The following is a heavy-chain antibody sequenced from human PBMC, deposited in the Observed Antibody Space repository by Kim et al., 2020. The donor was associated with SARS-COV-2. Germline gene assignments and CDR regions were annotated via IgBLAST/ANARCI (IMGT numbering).Heavy chain of an antibody. Sequence: GGSLRLSCAASGFTFSSYEMNWVRQAPGKGLEWVSYISSSGSTIYYADSVKGRFTISRDNAKNSLYLQMNSLRAEDTAVYYCAREFLGAVASEHFDYWGQGTLVTVSS. V-gene: IGHV3-48*03. CDR3: AREFLGAVASEHFDY. J-gene: IGHJ4*02. CDR1: GFTFSSYE. D-gene: IGHD6-19*01. CDR2: ISSSGSTI.